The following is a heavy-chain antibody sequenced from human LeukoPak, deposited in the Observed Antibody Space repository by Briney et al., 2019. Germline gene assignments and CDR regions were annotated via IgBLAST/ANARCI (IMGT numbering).Heavy chain of an antibody. Sequence: PSETLSLTCSVSGGSISYYYWTWIRQPAGKGLEWIGRIYTSGGTNYNPSLKSRVTMSVDTSKNQFSLKLSSVTAADTAVYFCARDSRANWGLGRLDYWGQGTLVTVSS. CDR2: IYTSGGT. CDR3: ARDSRANWGLGRLDY. CDR1: GGSISYYY. D-gene: IGHD7-27*01. V-gene: IGHV4-4*07. J-gene: IGHJ4*02.